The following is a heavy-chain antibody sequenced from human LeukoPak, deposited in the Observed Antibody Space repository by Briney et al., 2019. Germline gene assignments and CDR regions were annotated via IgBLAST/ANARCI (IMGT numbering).Heavy chain of an antibody. CDR3: ARLEGIAATGTPLY. V-gene: IGHV1-2*02. CDR2: INPNSGGT. J-gene: IGHJ4*02. CDR1: GYTFTGYY. Sequence: ASVKVSCKASGYTFTGYYMHWVRQAPGQGLEWMGWINPNSGGTNYAQKFQGRVTMTRDTSISTAYMELSRLRSDDTAVYYCARLEGIAATGTPLYWGQGTLVTVSS. D-gene: IGHD6-13*01.